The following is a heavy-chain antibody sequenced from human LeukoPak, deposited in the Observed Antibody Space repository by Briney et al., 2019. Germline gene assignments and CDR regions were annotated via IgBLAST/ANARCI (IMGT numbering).Heavy chain of an antibody. CDR1: GFSIRSDSY. CDR3: ARQLGAPDAFDI. J-gene: IGHJ3*02. CDR2: IYHSGST. D-gene: IGHD1-26*01. Sequence: SETLSLTCTVSGFSIRSDSYWGWIRQPPGKGLEWIGSIYHSGSTYYNPSLKSRVTISVDTSKNQFSLKLSSVTAADTAVYYCARQLGAPDAFDIWGQGTMVTVSS. V-gene: IGHV4-38-2*02.